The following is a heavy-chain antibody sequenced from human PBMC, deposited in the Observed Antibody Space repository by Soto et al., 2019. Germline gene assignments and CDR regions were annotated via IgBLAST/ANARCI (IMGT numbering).Heavy chain of an antibody. CDR2: IVVGSGNT. J-gene: IGHJ3*02. V-gene: IGHV1-58*02. Sequence: SVKVSCKASGFTFTSSAMQWVRQARGQRLEWIGWIVVGSGNTNYAQKFQERVTITRDMSTSTAYMELSRLRSEDTAVYYCARDGGRAAAGGAFDIWGQGTMVTVSS. CDR1: GFTFTSSA. D-gene: IGHD6-13*01. CDR3: ARDGGRAAAGGAFDI.